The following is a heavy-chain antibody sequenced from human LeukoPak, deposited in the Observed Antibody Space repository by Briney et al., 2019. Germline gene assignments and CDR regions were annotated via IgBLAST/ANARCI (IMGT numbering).Heavy chain of an antibody. V-gene: IGHV3-72*01. J-gene: IGHJ4*02. CDR3: ARVSRLYYFDY. CDR2: TRNKANSYTT. CDR1: GFTFSDHY. Sequence: GGSLRLSCAASGFTFSDHYMHWVRQAPGKGLEWVGRTRNKANSYTTEYAASVKGRFTISRDDSKNSLYLQMNSLTTEDTAVYYCARVSRLYYFDYWGQGTLVTVSS.